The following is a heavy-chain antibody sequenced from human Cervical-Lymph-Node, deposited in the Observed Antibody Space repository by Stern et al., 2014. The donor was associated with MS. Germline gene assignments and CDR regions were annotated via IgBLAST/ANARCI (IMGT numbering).Heavy chain of an antibody. D-gene: IGHD3-3*01. CDR3: ARGTIFGVVPYYYGMDV. CDR2: IIPIFGTA. V-gene: IGHV1-69*01. CDR1: GGTFSSYA. Sequence: MQLVESGAEVKKPGSSVKVSCKASGGTFSSYAISWVRQAPGQGLEWMGGIIPIFGTANYAQKFQGRVTITADESTSTAYMELSSLRSEDTAVYYCARGTIFGVVPYYYGMDVWGQGTTVTVSS. J-gene: IGHJ6*02.